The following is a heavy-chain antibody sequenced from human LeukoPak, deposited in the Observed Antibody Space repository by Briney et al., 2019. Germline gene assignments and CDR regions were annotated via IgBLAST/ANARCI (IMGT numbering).Heavy chain of an antibody. Sequence: SETLSLTCTVSGGSISSYYWSWIRQPPGKGLEWIGYIYYSGSTNYNPSLKSRVTISVDTSKNQFSLRLSSVTAADTAVYYCARQDSSTVPLVNWFDPWGQGTLVTVSS. J-gene: IGHJ5*02. CDR1: GGSISSYY. CDR3: ARQDSSTVPLVNWFDP. CDR2: IYYSGST. D-gene: IGHD6-13*01. V-gene: IGHV4-59*08.